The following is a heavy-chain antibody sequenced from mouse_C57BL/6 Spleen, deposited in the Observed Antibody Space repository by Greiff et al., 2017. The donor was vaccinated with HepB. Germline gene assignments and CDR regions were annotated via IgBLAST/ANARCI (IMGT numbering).Heavy chain of an antibody. CDR1: GFSFNTYA. CDR2: IRSKSNNNET. Sequence: EVQVVESGGGLVQPKGSLKLSCAASGFSFNTYAMNWVRQAPGKGLEWVARIRSKSNNNETYYAVTVKDRFTISRDDTESMLQMQMHNLKTEDTAMYYCVSYLYAMDYWGQGTSVTVSS. CDR3: VSYLYAMDY. D-gene: IGHD5-5*01. J-gene: IGHJ4*01. V-gene: IGHV10-1*01.